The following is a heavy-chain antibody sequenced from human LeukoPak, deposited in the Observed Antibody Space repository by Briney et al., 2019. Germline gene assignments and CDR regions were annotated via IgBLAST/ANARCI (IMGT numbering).Heavy chain of an antibody. V-gene: IGHV4-31*03. J-gene: IGHJ6*02. CDR2: IYYSGST. CDR3: ARDLNYYGSGLNYYYGMDV. CDR1: DGSISGGGYY. D-gene: IGHD3-10*01. Sequence: SETLSLTCTVSDGSISGGGYYWSWIRQHPGKGLEWIGYIYYSGSTYYNPSLKSRVTISVDTSKNQLSLKLSSVTAADTAVYYCARDLNYYGSGLNYYYGMDVWGQGTTVTVSS.